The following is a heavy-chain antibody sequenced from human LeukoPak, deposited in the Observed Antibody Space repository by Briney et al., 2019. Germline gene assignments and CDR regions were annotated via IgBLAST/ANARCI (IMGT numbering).Heavy chain of an antibody. D-gene: IGHD3-10*01. CDR2: IYPGDSET. CDR1: GYSFTSYW. J-gene: IGHJ4*02. V-gene: IGHV5-51*01. Sequence: GESLKISCKGSGYSFTSYWIGWVREMPGKGLEWMGIIYPGDSETRYSPSFQGQVTISADKSISTAYLQWSSLKASDTAMYYCARFAPTMVRGVNSGYYFDYWGQGTLVTVSS. CDR3: ARFAPTMVRGVNSGYYFDY.